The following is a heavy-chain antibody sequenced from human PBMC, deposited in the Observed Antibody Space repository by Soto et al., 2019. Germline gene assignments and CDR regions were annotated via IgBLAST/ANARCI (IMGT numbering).Heavy chain of an antibody. J-gene: IGHJ5*02. CDR2: IYHTGNT. D-gene: IGHD2-8*01. CDR1: GGSISNSRYY. Sequence: SETLSLTCTVSGGSISNSRYYWAWIRQPPGKGLEWIGSIYHTGNTYYNPSLKSRVTISVDTSKNQFSLKLSSVTAADTAVYYCASSGYCTNGVCYTRFDPWGQGTLVTVSS. CDR3: ASSGYCTNGVCYTRFDP. V-gene: IGHV4-39*07.